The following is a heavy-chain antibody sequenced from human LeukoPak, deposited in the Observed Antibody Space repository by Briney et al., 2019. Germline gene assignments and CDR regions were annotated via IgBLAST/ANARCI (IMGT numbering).Heavy chain of an antibody. CDR1: GGSISSYY. Sequence: RPSETLSLTCTVSGGSISSYYWSWIRQPPGKGLEWVGTIYHSGTTWYNPSLKSRVTISVDTSQNQFSLNLNSVTAADTAMYYCARDLVYGYFDSWGQGTLVTVSS. CDR3: ARDLVYGYFDS. CDR2: IYHSGTT. D-gene: IGHD3-10*01. V-gene: IGHV4-59*12. J-gene: IGHJ4*02.